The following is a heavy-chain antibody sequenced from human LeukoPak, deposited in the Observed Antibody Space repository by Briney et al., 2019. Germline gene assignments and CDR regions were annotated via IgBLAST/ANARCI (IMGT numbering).Heavy chain of an antibody. CDR3: AKDNYYGDYEVTSIFGVD. Sequence: GGSLRLSCAASGFTFSSHGMHWVRQAPGKGLEWVAFIRYDGTNKYYADSMKGRFNISRDNFKNTLYLQMNSLRAEDTAVYYGAKDNYYGDYEVTSIFGVDWGQGTLVTVSS. CDR2: IRYDGTNK. V-gene: IGHV3-30*02. D-gene: IGHD4-17*01. J-gene: IGHJ4*02. CDR1: GFTFSSHG.